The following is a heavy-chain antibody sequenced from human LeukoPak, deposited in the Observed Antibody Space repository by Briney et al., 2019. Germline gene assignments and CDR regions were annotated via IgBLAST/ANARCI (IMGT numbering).Heavy chain of an antibody. J-gene: IGHJ4*02. Sequence: ASVKVSCKTSAYSFTGYFFHWIRQAPGQGLEWMGWINANSGDTNYAQQFQGRLTMTRNRSISTVYMELSRLRTDDTAVYYCARDFSWGVDSWGQGTLVTVSS. CDR2: INANSGDT. CDR3: ARDFSWGVDS. CDR1: AYSFTGYF. V-gene: IGHV1-2*02. D-gene: IGHD3-10*01.